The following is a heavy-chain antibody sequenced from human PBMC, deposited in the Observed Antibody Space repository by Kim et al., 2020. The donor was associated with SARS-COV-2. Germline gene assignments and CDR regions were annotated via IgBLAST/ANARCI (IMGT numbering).Heavy chain of an antibody. CDR1: GFDLEDYA. V-gene: IGHV3-9*01. D-gene: IGHD3-22*01. CDR2: ISWNGGSI. Sequence: GGSLRLSCAASGFDLEDYAMHWVRQAPGKGLEWVSGISWNGGSIDYADSVKGRFTISRDNAKNSLYLQMNSLRAEDTAFYYCAKGPHDSSTVIRCFQHWGQGTLVTLS. J-gene: IGHJ1*01. CDR3: AKGPHDSSTVIRCFQH.